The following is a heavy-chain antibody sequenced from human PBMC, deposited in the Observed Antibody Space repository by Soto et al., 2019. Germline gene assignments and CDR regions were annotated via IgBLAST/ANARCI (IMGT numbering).Heavy chain of an antibody. D-gene: IGHD3-22*01. CDR2: ISSSSSYI. CDR3: ARGPPNYDRPLDY. CDR1: GFTFSSYS. V-gene: IGHV3-21*01. J-gene: IGHJ4*02. Sequence: PGGSLRLSCAASGFTFSSYSMNWVRQAPGKGLEWVSSISSSSSYIYYADSVKGRFTISRDNAKNSLYLQMNSLRAEDTAVYYCARGPPNYDRPLDYWGQGTLVTVSS.